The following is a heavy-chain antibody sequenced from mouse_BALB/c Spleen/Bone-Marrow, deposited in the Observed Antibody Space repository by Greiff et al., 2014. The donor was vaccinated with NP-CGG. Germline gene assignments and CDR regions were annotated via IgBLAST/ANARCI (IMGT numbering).Heavy chain of an antibody. CDR1: GYTFTDYE. J-gene: IGHJ3*02. D-gene: IGHD1-1*01. CDR3: TRYGSRGY. V-gene: IGHV1-15*01. CDR2: IDPETDNT. Sequence: QVQLKQSGAELVRPGASVTLSCKASGYTFTDYEMHWVKQTPVHGLEWIGSIDPETDNTVFNQKFKAKATLIADRSSNTASMDLRSLTSEDSAVYYCTRYGSRGYWGQGTLVTVS.